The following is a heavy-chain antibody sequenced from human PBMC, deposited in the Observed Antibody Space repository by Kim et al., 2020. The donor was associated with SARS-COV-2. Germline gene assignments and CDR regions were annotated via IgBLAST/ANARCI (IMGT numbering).Heavy chain of an antibody. CDR1: GFTFSNSW. Sequence: GGSLRLSCAASGFTFSNSWMSWVRQAPGKGLEWVGRIKSKTDGGTTDYAAPVKVRFTISRENTKNTLYLHMNSLKTEDTAVYYWTTGPDSSGYWGASRDYWGQGTLITVSS. D-gene: IGHD3-22*01. CDR3: TTGPDSSGYWGASRDY. J-gene: IGHJ4*02. V-gene: IGHV3-15*01. CDR2: IKSKTDGGTT.